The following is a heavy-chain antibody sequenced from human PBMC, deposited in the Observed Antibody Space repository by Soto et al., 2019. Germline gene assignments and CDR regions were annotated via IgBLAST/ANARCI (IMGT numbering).Heavy chain of an antibody. J-gene: IGHJ4*02. V-gene: IGHV1-18*01. CDR3: AGERGGYRYGDY. Sequence: QVQLVQSGAEVKKPGASVKVSCKASGYTFTSYGINWVRQAPGQGLEWMGWVNIYKGNTNYAQKLQGRVTMTTDTPTRTAYLELRSLRSDDTAVYYCAGERGGYRYGDYWGQGTQVTVSS. D-gene: IGHD5-18*01. CDR2: VNIYKGNT. CDR1: GYTFTSYG.